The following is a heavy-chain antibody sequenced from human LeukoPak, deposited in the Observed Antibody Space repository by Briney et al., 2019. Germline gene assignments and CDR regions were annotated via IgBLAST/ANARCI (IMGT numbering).Heavy chain of an antibody. V-gene: IGHV1-24*01. CDR1: GGTFSSYA. J-gene: IGHJ4*02. CDR2: FDPEDGET. Sequence: ASVKVSCKASGGTFSSYAISWVRQAPGQGLEWMGGFDPEDGETIYAQKFQGRVTMTEDTSTDTAYMELSSLRSEDTAVYYCATNSGSYSSDYWGQGTLVTVSS. CDR3: ATNSGSYSSDY. D-gene: IGHD1-26*01.